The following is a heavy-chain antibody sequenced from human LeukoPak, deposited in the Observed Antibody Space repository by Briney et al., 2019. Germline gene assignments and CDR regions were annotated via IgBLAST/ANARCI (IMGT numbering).Heavy chain of an antibody. J-gene: IGHJ4*02. CDR1: GYTFTSYY. D-gene: IGHD1-26*01. Sequence: GASVKVSCKASGYTFTSYYIHWVRQAPGQGLEWMGIINPSGGTTVYAQNFQGRVIMTRDTSTSTVHMDLSSLRSEDAAVYYCAREPRPVGATSFDYYFDYWGQGTLVTVSS. V-gene: IGHV1-46*01. CDR3: AREPRPVGATSFDYYFDY. CDR2: INPSGGTT.